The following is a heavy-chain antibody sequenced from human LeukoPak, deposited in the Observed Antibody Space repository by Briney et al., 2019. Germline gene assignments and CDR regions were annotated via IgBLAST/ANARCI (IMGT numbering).Heavy chain of an antibody. J-gene: IGHJ4*02. D-gene: IGHD5-18*01. CDR3: ARLYPDSYGSDY. CDR1: GGSVSSYY. V-gene: IGHV4-59*02. Sequence: SETLSLTCTVSGGSVSSYYWSWIRQPPGKGLEWIGYIYYSGSTNYNPSLKSRVTISVDTSKNQFSLKLSSVTAADTAVYYCARLYPDSYGSDYWGQGTLVTVSS. CDR2: IYYSGST.